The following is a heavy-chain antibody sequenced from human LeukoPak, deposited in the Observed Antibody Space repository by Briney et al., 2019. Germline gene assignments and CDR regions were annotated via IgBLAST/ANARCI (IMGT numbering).Heavy chain of an antibody. CDR3: ARDEGQWLA. V-gene: IGHV4-34*01. Sequence: SETLSLTCAVYGGSFSGYYWSWIRQPPGKGLEWIGEINHSGSTNYNPSLKSRVTISVDTSKNQFSLKLSSVTAADTAVYYCARDEGQWLAWGQGTLVTVSS. D-gene: IGHD6-19*01. CDR1: GGSFSGYY. J-gene: IGHJ4*02. CDR2: INHSGST.